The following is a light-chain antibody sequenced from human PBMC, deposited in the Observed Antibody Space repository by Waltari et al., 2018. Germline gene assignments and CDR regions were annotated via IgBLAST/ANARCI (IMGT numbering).Light chain of an antibody. CDR1: SSDVGSYNH. V-gene: IGLV2-14*01. Sequence: QSALTQPASVSGSPGQSITISCSGTSSDVGSYNHVSWFQQHPDKAPKPIIDDVNRWPSGVSDRCSGSKAGNTASLTISGLQAEDEADYFCNSFTRDNTWVFGGGTKVTVL. CDR2: DVN. CDR3: NSFTRDNTWV. J-gene: IGLJ3*02.